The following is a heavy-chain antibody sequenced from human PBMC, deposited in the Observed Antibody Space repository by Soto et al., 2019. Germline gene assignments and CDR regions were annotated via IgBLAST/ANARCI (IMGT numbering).Heavy chain of an antibody. Sequence: QVQLVQSGAEVKKPGASVTVSCKASGYTFTNNVITWVRQAPGQGLEWMGWMNPNSGNTGYAQKFQGRVTMTRNTSIRTSYIDLSSMSSDDTAVDYCARLMWGGHSDYCGQGTLVTVSS. D-gene: IGHD3-3*01. CDR2: MNPNSGNT. V-gene: IGHV1-8*01. J-gene: IGHJ4*02. CDR3: ARLMWGGHSDY. CDR1: GYTFTNNV.